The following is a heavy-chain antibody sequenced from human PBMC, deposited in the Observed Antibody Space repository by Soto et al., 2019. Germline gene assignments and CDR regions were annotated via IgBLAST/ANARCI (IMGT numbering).Heavy chain of an antibody. J-gene: IGHJ4*02. CDR2: IYYSGST. D-gene: IGHD3-10*01. V-gene: IGHV4-30-4*01. Sequence: PLETLPLTCSVFGGSIIGGDYYWSWMRQHPGKGLEWIGYIYYSGSTYYNPSLKSRVTISIDISKSQFFLRLGSVTAADTAVYYCASVQSFVDYWGQGTLVTLSS. CDR1: GGSIIGGDYY. CDR3: ASVQSFVDY.